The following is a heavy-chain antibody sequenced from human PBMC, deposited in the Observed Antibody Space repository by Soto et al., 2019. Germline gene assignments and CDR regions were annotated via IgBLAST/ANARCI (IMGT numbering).Heavy chain of an antibody. CDR3: ARDPSAVRGVNDYYYYGMDV. V-gene: IGHV1-69*13. Sequence: ASVKVSCKASGGTFSSYAISWVRQAPGQGLEWMGGIIPIFGTANYAQKFQGRVTITADESTSTAYMELSSLRSEDTAVYYCARDPSAVRGVNDYYYYGMDVWGQGTTVTVSS. CDR2: IIPIFGTA. D-gene: IGHD3-10*01. CDR1: GGTFSSYA. J-gene: IGHJ6*02.